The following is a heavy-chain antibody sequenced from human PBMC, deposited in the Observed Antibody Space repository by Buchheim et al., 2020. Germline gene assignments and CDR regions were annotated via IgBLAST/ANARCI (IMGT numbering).Heavy chain of an antibody. CDR2: ISHDGGEN. V-gene: IGHV3-30-3*01. CDR1: GFSFSSYT. D-gene: IGHD5-24*01. J-gene: IGHJ6*01. CDR3: AREGRWRALGDYYGMDV. Sequence: QVQLVESGGGVVQPGGSLRLSCAASGFSFSSYTMHWVRQAPGKGLEWVAYISHDGGENFEADSVRGRFTISRDSSRSTLYLQMSGLRPEDPAVYCCAREGRWRALGDYYGMDVWGQGTT.